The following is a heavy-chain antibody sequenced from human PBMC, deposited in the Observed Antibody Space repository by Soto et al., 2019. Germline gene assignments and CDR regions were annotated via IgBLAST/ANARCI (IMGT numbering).Heavy chain of an antibody. CDR2: IYYSGST. CDR1: GGSISSYY. Sequence: QVQLQESGPGLVKPSETLSLTCTVSGGSISSYYWSWIRQPPGKGLEWIGYIYYSGSTNYNPSLKSRVTISVDTSKNQFSLSLSSVTAAHPAVYYCARRYGGTLDSWGQGTLVTVSS. CDR3: ARRYGGTLDS. V-gene: IGHV4-59*08. D-gene: IGHD4-17*01. J-gene: IGHJ4*02.